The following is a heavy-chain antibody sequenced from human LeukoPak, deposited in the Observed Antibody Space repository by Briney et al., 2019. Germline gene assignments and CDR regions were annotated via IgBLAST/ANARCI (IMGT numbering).Heavy chain of an antibody. Sequence: GGSLRLSCAASGFTVGSNYMSWVRQAPGKGLEWVSVIYSGGSTYYADSVKGRFTISRDNAKNSLYLQMNSLRAEDTAVYYCARDPYYYDSGGYYGEGFDYWGQGTLVTVSS. CDR2: IYSGGST. V-gene: IGHV3-66*01. CDR3: ARDPYYYDSGGYYGEGFDY. J-gene: IGHJ4*02. D-gene: IGHD3-22*01. CDR1: GFTVGSNY.